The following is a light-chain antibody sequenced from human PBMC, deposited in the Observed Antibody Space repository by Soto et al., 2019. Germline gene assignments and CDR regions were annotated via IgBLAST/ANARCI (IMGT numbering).Light chain of an antibody. Sequence: DIQLTQSPSFLSASVGDRAAITCRASLDCLIYLSWYQQKPVRVPKLLIYSASTLQSFVPSRCSSSGSGTEFTLTISSLQPEHFASYYCQQLYRYPFTFGGGTKVEIK. V-gene: IGKV1-9*01. J-gene: IGKJ4*01. CDR2: SAS. CDR3: QQLYRYPFT. CDR1: LDCLIY.